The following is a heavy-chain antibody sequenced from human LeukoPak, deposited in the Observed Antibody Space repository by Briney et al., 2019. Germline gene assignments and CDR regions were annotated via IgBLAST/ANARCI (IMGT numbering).Heavy chain of an antibody. J-gene: IGHJ4*02. V-gene: IGHV3-66*01. Sequence: GGSLRLSCAASGFTVSSNYMSWVRQAPGKGLEWVSVIYSGGSTYYADSVKGRFTISRDNSKNTLYLQMNSLRAEDTAVYYCARAEVNDYGLTNWGQGTLVTVSS. CDR3: ARAEVNDYGLTN. CDR1: GFTVSSNY. D-gene: IGHD4-17*01. CDR2: IYSGGST.